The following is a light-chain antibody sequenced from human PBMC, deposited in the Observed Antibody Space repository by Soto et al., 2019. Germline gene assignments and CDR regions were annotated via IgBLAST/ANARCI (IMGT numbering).Light chain of an antibody. Sequence: EIVLTQAPATLSLSPGERATLSCRASQSVSSYLAWYQQKPGQAPRLLIYDASNRATGIPARFSGRGSGTAFTLPISSLEPEDFAVYYCQQRSNWRRAFGGGTKVEIK. V-gene: IGKV3-11*01. CDR1: QSVSSY. CDR3: QQRSNWRRA. J-gene: IGKJ4*01. CDR2: DAS.